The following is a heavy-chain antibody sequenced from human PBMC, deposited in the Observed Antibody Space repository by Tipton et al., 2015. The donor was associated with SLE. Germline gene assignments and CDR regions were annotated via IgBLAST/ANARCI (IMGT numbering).Heavy chain of an antibody. Sequence: SLRLSCTASGFTFGDYAMSWVRQAPGKGLEWVGFIGVKAYGESTQYAASVKGRFTISRDDSQSIAYLQMNSLKAEDTGLYYCVRDSTWNDSDFWGQGTLVTVSS. CDR2: IGVKAYGEST. D-gene: IGHD1-1*01. J-gene: IGHJ4*02. CDR1: GFTFGDYA. CDR3: VRDSTWNDSDF. V-gene: IGHV3-49*04.